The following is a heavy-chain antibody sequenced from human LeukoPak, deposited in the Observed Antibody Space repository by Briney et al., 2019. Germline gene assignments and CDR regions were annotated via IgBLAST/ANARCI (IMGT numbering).Heavy chain of an antibody. D-gene: IGHD6-13*01. Sequence: GSLKLSCAASGFTFSSYAMSWVRQAPGKGLEWVSAISGSGGSTYYADSVKGRFTISRDNSKNTLYLQMNSLRAEDTAVYYCAKDIHIAAAGNSYQHWGQGTLVTVSS. J-gene: IGHJ1*01. V-gene: IGHV3-23*01. CDR2: ISGSGGST. CDR1: GFTFSSYA. CDR3: AKDIHIAAAGNSYQH.